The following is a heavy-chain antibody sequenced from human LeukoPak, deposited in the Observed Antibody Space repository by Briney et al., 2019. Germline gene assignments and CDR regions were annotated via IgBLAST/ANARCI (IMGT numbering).Heavy chain of an antibody. CDR2: IKQDGSEK. Sequence: GGSLRLSCAASGFTFSSCWMSWVRQAPGKGLEWVANIKQDGSEKYYVDSVKGRFTISRDNAKNSLYLQMNSLRAEDTAVYYCARDREAAADYYFDYWGLGTLVTVSS. CDR1: GFTFSSCW. D-gene: IGHD6-25*01. J-gene: IGHJ4*02. V-gene: IGHV3-7*01. CDR3: ARDREAAADYYFDY.